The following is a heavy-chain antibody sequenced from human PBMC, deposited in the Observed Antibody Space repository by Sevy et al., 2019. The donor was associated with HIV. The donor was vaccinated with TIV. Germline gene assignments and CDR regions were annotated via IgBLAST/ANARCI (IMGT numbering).Heavy chain of an antibody. Sequence: ASVKVSCKVSGNTLTQLSMHWVRQVPGKGLEWMGSFDPEDDERIYAQKFQGRVTMTEDTSTDTAYMELSSLKSEDTAVYYCATTKDYYANSGDPLDYWGQGTLVTVSS. V-gene: IGHV1-24*01. CDR3: ATTKDYYANSGDPLDY. J-gene: IGHJ4*02. CDR2: FDPEDDER. D-gene: IGHD3-22*01. CDR1: GNTLTQLS.